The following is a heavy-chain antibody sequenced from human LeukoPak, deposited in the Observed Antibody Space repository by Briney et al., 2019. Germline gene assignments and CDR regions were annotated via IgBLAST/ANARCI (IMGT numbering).Heavy chain of an antibody. CDR3: ARDLSGYDHYYYYYYMDV. V-gene: IGHV3-21*01. D-gene: IGHD5-12*01. Sequence: GGSLRLSCADSGFTFSNYNMNWVRQAPGKAMEWVSSITSSGTYTFYADSVKGRFTISRDNAKNSLYLQMDSLGPEDTAVYYCARDLSGYDHYYYYYYMDVWGKGTTVTVSS. J-gene: IGHJ6*03. CDR1: GFTFSNYN. CDR2: ITSSGTYT.